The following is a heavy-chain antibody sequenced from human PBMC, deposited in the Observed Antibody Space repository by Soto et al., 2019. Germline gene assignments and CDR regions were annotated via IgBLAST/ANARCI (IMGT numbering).Heavy chain of an antibody. J-gene: IGHJ3*02. CDR3: ASGSFGI. CDR1: GGSFSGYY. CDR2: INHSGST. Sequence: SETLSLTCAVYGGSFSGYYWSWIRQPPGKGLEWIGEINHSGSTNYNPSLKSRVTISVDTSKNQFSLQLNSVTPEDTAVYYCASGSFGIWGQGTMVTVSS. V-gene: IGHV4-34*01.